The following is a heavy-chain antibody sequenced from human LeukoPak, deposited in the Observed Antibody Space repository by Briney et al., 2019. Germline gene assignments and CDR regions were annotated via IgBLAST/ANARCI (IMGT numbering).Heavy chain of an antibody. CDR2: IKQDGSEK. Sequence: PGGSLRLSCAASGFTFSSYWMSWVRQAPGKGLEWVANIKQDGSEKYYVDSVKGRFTISGDNAKNSLYLQMNSLRAEDTAVYYCARVTYYDFWSGYSDYWGQGTLVTVSS. CDR1: GFTFSSYW. V-gene: IGHV3-7*01. D-gene: IGHD3-3*01. J-gene: IGHJ4*02. CDR3: ARVTYYDFWSGYSDY.